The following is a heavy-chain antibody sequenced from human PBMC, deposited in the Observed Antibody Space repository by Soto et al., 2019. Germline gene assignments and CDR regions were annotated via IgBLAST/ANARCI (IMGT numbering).Heavy chain of an antibody. Sequence: QVQLQESGPGLVKPSETLSLTCTVSGASISRDHWNWIRQPPGKGLEWIGEYSGHTNYNPSLKSRVTSSGTTSKNQCSWKLGSVTAADTAVYSGATYTGGGGGRGHWGQGTLVTVSS. D-gene: IGHD3-16*01. CDR1: GASISRDH. CDR3: ATYTGGGGGRGH. CDR2: EYSGHT. J-gene: IGHJ4*02. V-gene: IGHV4-59*08.